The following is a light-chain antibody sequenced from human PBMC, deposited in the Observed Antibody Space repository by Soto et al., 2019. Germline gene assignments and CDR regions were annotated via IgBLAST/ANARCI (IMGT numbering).Light chain of an antibody. CDR2: GAS. CDR3: QPYGSSPVR. V-gene: IGKV3-20*01. J-gene: IGKJ2*01. CDR1: QSVSTSN. Sequence: EIVLTRSPGTLSLSPGERATLSCRASQSVSTSNLAWYQHKPGQPPRLVMYGASSRATSIPDRFSGSGSGTDVTLTISRREHEDFAIYYCQPYGSSPVRFGQGTKLEIK.